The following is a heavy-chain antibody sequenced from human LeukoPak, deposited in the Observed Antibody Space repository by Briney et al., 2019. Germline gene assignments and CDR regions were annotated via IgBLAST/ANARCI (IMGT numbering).Heavy chain of an antibody. CDR3: ARPVAGSSVWRSFDY. V-gene: IGHV4-4*02. D-gene: IGHD6-19*01. CDR1: GGSISSSNW. Sequence: SETLSLTCAVSGGSISSSNWWSWVRQPPGKGLEWIGEIYHGGSTDYNPSHKSRVTISVDKSKNQFSLKLSSVTAADTAVYYCARPVAGSSVWRSFDYWGQGTLVTVSS. J-gene: IGHJ4*02. CDR2: IYHGGST.